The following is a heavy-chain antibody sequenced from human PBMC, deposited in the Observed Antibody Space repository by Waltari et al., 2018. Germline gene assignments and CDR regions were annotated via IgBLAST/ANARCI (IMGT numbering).Heavy chain of an antibody. CDR2: FDPEPHPGRT. CDR1: GYSLVRLS. V-gene: IGHV1-24*01. J-gene: IGHJ4*02. D-gene: IGHD1-1*01. CDR3: AADDNTASWDYFNF. Sequence: QVQLVQSGAVVKRPGASVKVSGRVSGYSLVRLSFPWVRQVPGKGLEWVGGFDPEPHPGRTIYNRTFLGRVTMTDDTSTDTAYMEMTGLKSEDTAVYFCAADDNTASWDYFNFWGQGTLVIVSS.